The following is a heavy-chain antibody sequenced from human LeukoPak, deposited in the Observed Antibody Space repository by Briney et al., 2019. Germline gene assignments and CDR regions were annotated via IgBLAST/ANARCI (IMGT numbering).Heavy chain of an antibody. CDR2: IGGGGFDT. CDR1: GFTFSSYA. J-gene: IGHJ4*02. D-gene: IGHD1-1*01. V-gene: IGHV3-23*01. CDR3: AKDPPTTGTTFDN. Sequence: PGGSLRLSCAASGFTFSSYAMSWVRQAPGKGLEWVSSIGGGGFDTYYADYVKGRFTISRDNSKNTLYLQMNSLRVEDTAVYYCAKDPPTTGTTFDNWGRGTLVTVSS.